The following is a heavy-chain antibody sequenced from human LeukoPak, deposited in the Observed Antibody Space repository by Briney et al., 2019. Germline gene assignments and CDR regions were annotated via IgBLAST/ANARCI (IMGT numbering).Heavy chain of an antibody. D-gene: IGHD3-10*01. V-gene: IGHV1-2*02. Sequence: GASVKVSCKASGYTFTGYYMHWVRQAPGQGLEWMGWINPNSGGTNYAQKFQGRVTMTRDTSISTAYMELSRLRSDDTAVYYCPRSSGSYYNIFDNWGQGTLVTVSS. J-gene: IGHJ4*02. CDR2: INPNSGGT. CDR3: PRSSGSYYNIFDN. CDR1: GYTFTGYY.